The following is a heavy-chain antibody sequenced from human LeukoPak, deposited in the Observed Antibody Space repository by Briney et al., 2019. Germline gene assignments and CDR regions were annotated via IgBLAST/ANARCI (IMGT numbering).Heavy chain of an antibody. D-gene: IGHD6-6*01. V-gene: IGHV3-30*02. CDR3: AEDRWSRSSGGGALDY. CDR2: IRYDGSNK. Sequence: GGSLRLSCAASGFTFSSYDMHWVRRAPGKGLEWVTFIRYDGSNKYYADSVKGRFTISRDNSKNTLYLQMNSLRPEDTAVYSCAEDRWSRSSGGGALDYWGQGTLVTVSS. CDR1: GFTFSSYD. J-gene: IGHJ4*02.